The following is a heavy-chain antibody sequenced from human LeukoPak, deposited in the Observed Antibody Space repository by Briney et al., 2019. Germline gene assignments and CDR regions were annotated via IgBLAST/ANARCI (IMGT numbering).Heavy chain of an antibody. J-gene: IGHJ4*02. CDR3: AKELAAMVTGIFDY. Sequence: GGSLRLSCAASGFTFSSYAMNWVRQAPGKGLEWVSAISGSGGSTYYADSVRGRFTISRDNSKNTLYLQMNGLRAEDTAVYYCAKELAAMVTGIFDYWGQGTLVTVSS. V-gene: IGHV3-23*01. CDR2: ISGSGGST. D-gene: IGHD5-18*01. CDR1: GFTFSSYA.